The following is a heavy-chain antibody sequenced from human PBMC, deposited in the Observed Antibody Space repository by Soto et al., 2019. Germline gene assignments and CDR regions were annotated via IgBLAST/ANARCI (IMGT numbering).Heavy chain of an antibody. V-gene: IGHV3-30-3*01. CDR3: ARDRKSGSGPYYYYGMDV. Sequence: SLRLSCAASGFTFSSYAMHWVRQAPGKGLEWVAVISYDGSNKYYADSVKGRFTISRDNSKNTLYLQMNSLRAEDTAVYYCARDRKSGSGPYYYYGMDVWGQGTTVTVSS. J-gene: IGHJ6*02. D-gene: IGHD3-3*01. CDR1: GFTFSSYA. CDR2: ISYDGSNK.